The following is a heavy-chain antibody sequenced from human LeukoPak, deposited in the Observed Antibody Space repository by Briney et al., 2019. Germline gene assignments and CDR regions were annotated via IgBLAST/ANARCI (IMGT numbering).Heavy chain of an antibody. Sequence: PGGSLRLSCAVSGFTFSSYEMNWVRQAPGKGLEWVSYISSSGSTKYYADSVKGRFTVSRDNAKNSLYLQMNSLRAEDTAVYYCARAAVVVAPPFDYWGQGTLVTISS. CDR1: GFTFSSYE. V-gene: IGHV3-48*03. J-gene: IGHJ4*02. D-gene: IGHD3-22*01. CDR2: ISSSGSTK. CDR3: ARAAVVVAPPFDY.